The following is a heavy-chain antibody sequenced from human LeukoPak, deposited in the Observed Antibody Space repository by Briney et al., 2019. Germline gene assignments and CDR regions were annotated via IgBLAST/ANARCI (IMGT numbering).Heavy chain of an antibody. CDR1: GFTVSSNY. CDR2: IYSGGST. D-gene: IGHD6-13*01. CDR3: ARSMAAAGRNDYYYGMDV. Sequence: GGSLRLSCAASGFTVSSNYMSWVRQAPGKGLEWVSVIYSGGSTYYADSVKGRFTISRHNSKNTLYLQMDSLRAEDTAVYYCARSMAAAGRNDYYYGMDVWGQGTTVTVSS. J-gene: IGHJ6*02. V-gene: IGHV3-53*04.